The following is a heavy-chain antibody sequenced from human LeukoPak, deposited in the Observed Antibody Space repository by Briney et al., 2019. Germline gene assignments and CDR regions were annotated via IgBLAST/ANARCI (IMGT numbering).Heavy chain of an antibody. J-gene: IGHJ4*02. Sequence: GGSVRVSCTASGGTFSSYAMSWVRQAPGQGLEWMGRIIPILGIANYAQTFQGRVTITADKSTSTAYMELSSLRSEDTAVYYCATDENYYGSEKWGQGTLVTVSS. CDR3: ATDENYYGSEK. V-gene: IGHV1-69*10. D-gene: IGHD3-10*01. CDR2: IIPILGIA. CDR1: GGTFSSYA.